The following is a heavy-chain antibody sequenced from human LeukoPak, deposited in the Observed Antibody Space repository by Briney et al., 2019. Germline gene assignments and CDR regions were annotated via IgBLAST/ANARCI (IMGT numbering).Heavy chain of an antibody. CDR2: IYYSGST. Sequence: PSETLSLTCTVSGGSISSYYWSWIRQPPGKGLEWIGYIYYSGSTNYNPSLKSRVTISVDTSKNQFSLKLSSVTAADTAVYYCARDGYGSSIYGMDVWGQGTTVTISS. V-gene: IGHV4-59*01. CDR3: ARDGYGSSIYGMDV. CDR1: GGSISSYY. J-gene: IGHJ6*02. D-gene: IGHD5-18*01.